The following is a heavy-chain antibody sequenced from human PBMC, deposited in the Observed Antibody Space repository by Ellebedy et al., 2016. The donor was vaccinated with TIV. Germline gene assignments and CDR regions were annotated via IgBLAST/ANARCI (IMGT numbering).Heavy chain of an antibody. CDR2: INGDGSST. CDR3: ARDLDSST. J-gene: IGHJ5*02. D-gene: IGHD3/OR15-3a*01. V-gene: IGHV3-74*01. CDR1: GFTFSNYW. Sequence: PGGSLRLSCAASGFTFSNYWMHWVRQAPGKGLVWVSRINGDGSSTNYADSVKGRFTISRDNAKNTLYLQMNSLRAEDTAVYYCARDLDSSTWGQGTLVTVAS.